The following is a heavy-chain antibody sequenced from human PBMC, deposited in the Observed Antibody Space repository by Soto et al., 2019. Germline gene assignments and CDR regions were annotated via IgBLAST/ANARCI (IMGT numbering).Heavy chain of an antibody. CDR3: ARDRFFYSSSWKDAFDI. J-gene: IGHJ3*02. V-gene: IGHV1-69*13. CDR2: IIPIFGTA. CDR1: GGTFSSYA. Sequence: ASVKVSCKASGGTFSSYAISWVRQAPGQGLEWMGGIIPIFGTANYAQKFQGRVTITADESTSTAYMELSSLRSEDTAVYYCARDRFFYSSSWKDAFDIWGQGTMVTVSS. D-gene: IGHD6-13*01.